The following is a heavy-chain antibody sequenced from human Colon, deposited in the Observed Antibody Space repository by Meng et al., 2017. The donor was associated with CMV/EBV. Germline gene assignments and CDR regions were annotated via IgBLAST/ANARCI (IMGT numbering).Heavy chain of an antibody. J-gene: IGHJ5*02. CDR2: IYYSGST. Sequence: SETLSLTCIVSGGPVSDSRYYWSWIRQAPGRRLEWIGYIYYSGSTNHNPSLKSRVTVSLNKTKNQVSLRLTSVTAADTAVYYGARDASSTWHSNLDLWGQGMLVTVSS. CDR3: ARDASSTWHSNLDL. CDR1: GGPVSDSRYY. D-gene: IGHD6-13*01. V-gene: IGHV4-61*01.